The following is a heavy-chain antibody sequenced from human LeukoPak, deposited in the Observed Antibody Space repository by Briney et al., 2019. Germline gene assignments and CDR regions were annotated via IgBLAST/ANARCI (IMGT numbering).Heavy chain of an antibody. CDR1: GGSFRDYC. V-gene: IGHV1-69*01. D-gene: IGHD1-1*01. CDR2: VIPVFGTS. J-gene: IGHJ5*02. CDR3: ARDTPLRLENWFDP. Sequence: ASVKVSCKASGGSFRDYCISWVRHAPGQGLEWMGGVIPVFGTSNYAQKFQGRVTIAADESTTTAYMELSSLRSEDTAVYYCARDTPLRLENWFDPWGQGTLVTVSS.